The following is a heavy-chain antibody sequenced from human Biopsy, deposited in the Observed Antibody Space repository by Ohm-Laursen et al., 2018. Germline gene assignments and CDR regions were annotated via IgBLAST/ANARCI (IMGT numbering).Heavy chain of an antibody. Sequence: ASVKVSCKTSGYTFTGYYLHWVRQAPGQGLEWMGWVNPDSGVTNFALKVQDRVTMTRDTSLNTAYLELSRLTSHDTAVYYCAKSHCSNPNCLDDALDVWGQGTVVTVTS. J-gene: IGHJ3*01. D-gene: IGHD2-8*01. CDR3: AKSHCSNPNCLDDALDV. V-gene: IGHV1-2*02. CDR2: VNPDSGVT. CDR1: GYTFTGYY.